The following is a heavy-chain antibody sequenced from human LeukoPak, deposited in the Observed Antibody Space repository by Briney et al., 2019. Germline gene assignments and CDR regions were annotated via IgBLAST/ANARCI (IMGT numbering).Heavy chain of an antibody. Sequence: ASVKVSCKASGYTFTGYYMHWVRQAPGQGLEWMGWINPNSGGTNYAQKFQGRVTMTSDTSISTAYMELSRLRSDDTAVYYCARDLTQRARYYYDSSGYYAWGQGTLVTVSS. CDR1: GYTFTGYY. D-gene: IGHD3-22*01. V-gene: IGHV1-2*02. CDR2: INPNSGGT. J-gene: IGHJ4*02. CDR3: ARDLTQRARYYYDSSGYYA.